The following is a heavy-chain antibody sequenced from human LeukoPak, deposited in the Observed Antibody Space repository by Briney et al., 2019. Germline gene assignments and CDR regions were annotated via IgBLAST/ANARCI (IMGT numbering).Heavy chain of an antibody. CDR3: ARAYYYGSGSYDY. CDR2: ISSSSTI. CDR1: GFTFSSYS. V-gene: IGHV3-48*02. J-gene: IGHJ4*02. D-gene: IGHD3-10*01. Sequence: QAGGSLRLSCAASGFTFSSYSMNWVRQAPGKGLEWVSYISSSSTIYYADSVKGRFTISRDNAKNSLYLQMNSLRDEDTAVYYCARAYYYGSGSYDYWGQGTLVTVSS.